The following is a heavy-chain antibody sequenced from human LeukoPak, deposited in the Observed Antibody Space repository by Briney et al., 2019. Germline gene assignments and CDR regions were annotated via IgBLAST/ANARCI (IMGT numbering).Heavy chain of an antibody. CDR2: INHSGST. CDR3: ARVGKGHNYFDY. CDR1: GGSFSGYY. J-gene: IGHJ4*02. D-gene: IGHD1-14*01. V-gene: IGHV4-34*01. Sequence: NPSEPLSLTCAVYGGSFSGYYWSWIRQPPGKGLEWIGEINHSGSTNYNPSLKSRVTISGDTYKNQFSLKLSSVTAADTAVYYCARVGKGHNYFDYWGQGTLVTVSS.